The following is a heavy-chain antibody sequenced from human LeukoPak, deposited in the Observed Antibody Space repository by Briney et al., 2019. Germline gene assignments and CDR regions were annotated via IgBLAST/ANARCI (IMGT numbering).Heavy chain of an antibody. J-gene: IGHJ5*02. Sequence: GGSLRLSCTASGFTFSSYTMTWVRQAPGKGLKWVSTITTGDGNTYYADSVKGRFTVSRDDSKNTLYLQMNSLRAEDTAMYYCARALVDTSVVTSGLMNWFDPWGQGTVVTVSS. D-gene: IGHD5-18*01. V-gene: IGHV3-23*01. CDR3: ARALVDTSVVTSGLMNWFDP. CDR1: GFTFSSYT. CDR2: ITTGDGNT.